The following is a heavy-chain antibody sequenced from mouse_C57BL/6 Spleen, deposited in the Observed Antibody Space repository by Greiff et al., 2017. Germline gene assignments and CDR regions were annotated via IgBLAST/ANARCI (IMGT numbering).Heavy chain of an antibody. CDR1: GYTFTSYW. D-gene: IGHD3-2*02. Sequence: HVQLQQPGAELVKPGASVKLSCKASGYTFTSYWMHWVKQRPGQGLEWIGMIHPNSGSTNYNEKFKSKATLTVDKSSSTAYMQLSTLTSEDSAVYYCARYSSGYRGYWGQGTTLTVSS. CDR2: IHPNSGST. J-gene: IGHJ2*01. V-gene: IGHV1-64*01. CDR3: ARYSSGYRGY.